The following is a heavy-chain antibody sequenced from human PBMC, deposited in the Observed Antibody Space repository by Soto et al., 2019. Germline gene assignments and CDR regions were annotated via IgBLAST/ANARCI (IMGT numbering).Heavy chain of an antibody. CDR3: ARNKWETGDFDY. CDR2: MTPISGET. CDR1: GYSFTSYD. D-gene: IGHD1-26*01. V-gene: IGHV1-8*01. Sequence: QVQLVQSGAEVKKPGASVKVSCKASGYSFTSYDINWVRQARGQGLEWLGWMTPISGETGYAQKFQGRVSMTRDTSTSTAYVELSSLTYEDSAVYYCARNKWETGDFDYWGHGTLVTVSS. J-gene: IGHJ4*01.